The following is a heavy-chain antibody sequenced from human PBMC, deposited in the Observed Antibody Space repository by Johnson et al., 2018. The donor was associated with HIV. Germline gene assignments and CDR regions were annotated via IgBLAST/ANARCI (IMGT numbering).Heavy chain of an antibody. CDR1: GFTFSDYY. CDR3: AKSTQASIVRESGPYGAFDI. V-gene: IGHV3-11*04. D-gene: IGHD3-10*01. J-gene: IGHJ3*02. CDR2: ISSSGITI. Sequence: QVQLVESGGGLVKPGGSLRLSCAASGFTFSDYYMSWIRQAPGKGLEWVSYISSSGITIYYADSVKGRFPISRDNAKNTLYLEMNGLRPEDTALYYCAKSTQASIVRESGPYGAFDIWGLGTMVTVSS.